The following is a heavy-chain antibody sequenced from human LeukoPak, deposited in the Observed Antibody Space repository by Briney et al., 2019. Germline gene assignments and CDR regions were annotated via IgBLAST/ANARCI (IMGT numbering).Heavy chain of an antibody. CDR2: IIPILGIA. CDR3: ARDLHPRVATQPEDY. Sequence: GASVKVSCKASGGTFSSYAISWVRQAPGQGLEWMGRIIPILGIANYAQKLQGRVTMTTDTSTSTAYMELRSLRSDDTAVYYCARDLHPRVATQPEDYWGQGTLVTVSS. V-gene: IGHV1-69*04. CDR1: GGTFSSYA. J-gene: IGHJ4*02. D-gene: IGHD5-12*01.